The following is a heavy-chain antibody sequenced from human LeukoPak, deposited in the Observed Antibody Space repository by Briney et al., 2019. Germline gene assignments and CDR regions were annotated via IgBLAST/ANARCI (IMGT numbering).Heavy chain of an antibody. Sequence: GGSLRLSCAASGFTFNTYSMNWVRQAPGKGLEWVSSTDSSSSYIFYADSVKGRFTISRDNAKNSLCLQMNSLRAEDTAVYYCARELISSSSVLLPDYWGQGTLVTVSS. CDR1: GFTFNTYS. V-gene: IGHV3-21*01. D-gene: IGHD6-6*01. CDR3: ARELISSSSVLLPDY. CDR2: TDSSSSYI. J-gene: IGHJ4*02.